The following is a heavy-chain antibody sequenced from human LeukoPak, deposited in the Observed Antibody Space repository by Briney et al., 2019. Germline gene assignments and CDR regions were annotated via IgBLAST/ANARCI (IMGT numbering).Heavy chain of an antibody. CDR1: GFTFGDYG. V-gene: IGHV3-49*04. J-gene: IGHJ4*02. CDR2: IRRKAYGGTT. D-gene: IGHD2-15*01. CDR3: TRPRYCSGGSCYFDY. Sequence: GGSLRLSCTGSGFTFGDYGMSWVRQAPGKGLEWEGFIRRKAYGGTTEYAASVKGRFTISRDDSKSIAYLQMNSLKTEDTAVYYCTRPRYCSGGSCYFDYWGQGTLVTVSS.